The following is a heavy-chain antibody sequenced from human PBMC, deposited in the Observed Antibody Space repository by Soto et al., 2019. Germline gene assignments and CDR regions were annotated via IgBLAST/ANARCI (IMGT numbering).Heavy chain of an antibody. Sequence: QVQLVQSGAEVKKPGSSVKVSCKASGGTFSSYAISWVRQAPGQGLEWMGGIIPIFGTANYAQKFQGRVTIHADESRSAAYMELGRLRSYGTAVYYCARCPRDYYGSWSYRRTWYYYGMEVWGQSTTVTVSS. J-gene: IGHJ6*02. D-gene: IGHD3-10*01. CDR1: GGTFSSYA. V-gene: IGHV1-69*12. CDR3: ARCPRDYYGSWSYRRTWYYYGMEV. CDR2: IIPIFGTA.